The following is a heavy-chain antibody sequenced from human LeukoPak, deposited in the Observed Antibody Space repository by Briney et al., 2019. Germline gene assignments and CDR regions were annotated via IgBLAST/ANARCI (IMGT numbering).Heavy chain of an antibody. CDR1: GGSISSYY. V-gene: IGHV4-59*01. J-gene: IGHJ3*02. CDR2: IYYSGST. Sequence: PSETLSLTCTVSGGSISSYYWSWIRQPPGKGLEWIGYIYYSGSTNYNPSLKSRVTISVDTSKNQFSLKLSSVTAADTAVYYCAREEMVRGVIAAFDIWGQGTMVTVSS. D-gene: IGHD3-10*01. CDR3: AREEMVRGVIAAFDI.